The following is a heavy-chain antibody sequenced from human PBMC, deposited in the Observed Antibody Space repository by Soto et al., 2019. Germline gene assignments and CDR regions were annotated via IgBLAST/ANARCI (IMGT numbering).Heavy chain of an antibody. CDR1: GYIFTDYY. V-gene: IGHV1-2*04. Sequence: ASVKVSCKTSGYIFTDYYIHGVLRSPGQWLEWMGCINPNSGGTNYAQKFQDWVTMTRDTSINTAYMEVNSLRSDDTAVYYCARPSGYYPHYFDDWGQGTQVTVSS. D-gene: IGHD3-22*01. CDR3: ARPSGYYPHYFDD. J-gene: IGHJ4*02. CDR2: INPNSGGT.